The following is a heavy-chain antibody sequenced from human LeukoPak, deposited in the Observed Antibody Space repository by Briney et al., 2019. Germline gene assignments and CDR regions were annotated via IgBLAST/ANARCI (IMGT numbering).Heavy chain of an antibody. V-gene: IGHV3-23*01. J-gene: IGHJ4*02. CDR1: GFTFTNFA. CDR3: AGDFDY. Sequence: GGSLRLSCAASGFTFTNFAMKWVRQAPGKGLEWVADISGGGEHTFYADSVKGRFTISRDNSKDTLHLQMSILRPEDTALYYCAGDFDYWGQGTLVTVSS. CDR2: ISGGGEHT.